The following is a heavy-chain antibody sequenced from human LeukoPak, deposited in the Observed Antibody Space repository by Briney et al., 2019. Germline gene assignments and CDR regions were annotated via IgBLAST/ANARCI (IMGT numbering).Heavy chain of an antibody. D-gene: IGHD6-19*01. J-gene: IGHJ2*01. Sequence: PGGSLRLSCAASGFTLSSYAMSWVRQAPGKGLEWVSAISGSGGSTYYADSVKGRFTISRDNSKNTLYLQMNSLRAEDTAVYYCARDIGNKNLAVAGYWYFDLWGRGTLVTVSS. V-gene: IGHV3-23*01. CDR2: ISGSGGST. CDR3: ARDIGNKNLAVAGYWYFDL. CDR1: GFTLSSYA.